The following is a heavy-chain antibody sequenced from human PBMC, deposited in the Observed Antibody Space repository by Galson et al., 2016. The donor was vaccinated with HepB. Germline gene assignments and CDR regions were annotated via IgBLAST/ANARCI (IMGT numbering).Heavy chain of an antibody. D-gene: IGHD6-19*01. CDR1: GGSISSRSYY. CDR3: ASLRDGYNIGWADGGFDF. J-gene: IGHJ4*02. Sequence: SETLSLTCTVSGGSISSRSYYWGWIRQPPGKGLEWIGNIYYNGGTYYNASLKSRVTISVDTSKNHFSMKMNSVTAADTAVYYCASLRDGYNIGWADGGFDFWGQGTLVTVSS. CDR2: IYYNGGT. V-gene: IGHV4-39*02.